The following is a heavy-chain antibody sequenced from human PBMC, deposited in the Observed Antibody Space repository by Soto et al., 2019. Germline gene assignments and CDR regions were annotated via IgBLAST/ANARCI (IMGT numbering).Heavy chain of an antibody. CDR2: ITPIYPTT. Sequence: VPLVQSGAEVKKPGSSVKVSCKASGGSFSSYIITWVRQAPGQGLEWMGGITPIYPTTNYAQKFQGRVTITADESMSTAYMELSSLRSDDTAVYYCARGPVTTRRYDSYYYGLDVWGQGTPVTVSS. CDR3: ARGPVTTRRYDSYYYGLDV. V-gene: IGHV1-69*01. D-gene: IGHD4-4*01. CDR1: GGSFSSYI. J-gene: IGHJ6*02.